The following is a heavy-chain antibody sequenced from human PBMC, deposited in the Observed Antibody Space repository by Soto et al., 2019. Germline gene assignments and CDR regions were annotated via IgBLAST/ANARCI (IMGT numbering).Heavy chain of an antibody. V-gene: IGHV4-39*07. J-gene: IGHJ4*02. CDR1: SASISSSSYT. Sequence: SETLSLTCTVSSASISSSSYTWGWIRQPPGKGLEWIGSIYYSGTTYYNPSLNSRVTISVDTSKNQFSLKVTSVTAADTAVYYCARAGGLGAVAVDYWGQGTLVTVSS. CDR2: IYYSGTT. D-gene: IGHD6-19*01. CDR3: ARAGGLGAVAVDY.